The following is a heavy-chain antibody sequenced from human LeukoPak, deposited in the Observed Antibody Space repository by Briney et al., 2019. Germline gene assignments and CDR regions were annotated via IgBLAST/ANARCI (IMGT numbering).Heavy chain of an antibody. Sequence: PGGSLRLSCAVSGFIFNTHGMHWVRQAPGKGLGWVAVISYDGSDKYFADSVEGRFTISRDDSKNMMYLQMNSLRAEDTAVYYCARDRTYTWTFDYWGQGTLVTVSS. V-gene: IGHV3-30*03. J-gene: IGHJ4*02. CDR2: ISYDGSDK. CDR1: GFIFNTHG. CDR3: ARDRTYTWTFDY. D-gene: IGHD1-1*01.